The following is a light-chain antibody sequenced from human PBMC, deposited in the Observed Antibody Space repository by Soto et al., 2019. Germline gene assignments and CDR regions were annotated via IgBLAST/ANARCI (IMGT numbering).Light chain of an antibody. Sequence: EIVLTQSPATLSLSPGERATLSCRASQSVSSYLAWYQQKPGQAPRLLIYDASNRATGIPARFSGSGSGTDFTLTIRSLEPEDFAVYFCQQRYSWGTFGQGAKVAIK. CDR3: QQRYSWGT. J-gene: IGKJ1*01. CDR1: QSVSSY. CDR2: DAS. V-gene: IGKV3-11*01.